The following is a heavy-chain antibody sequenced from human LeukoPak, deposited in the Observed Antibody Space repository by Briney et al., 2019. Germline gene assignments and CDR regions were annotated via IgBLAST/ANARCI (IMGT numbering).Heavy chain of an antibody. CDR2: IKTGGSRK. Sequence: GGSLRLSCAASGFAFSSYWMTWVRQAPGKGLEWVANIKTGGSRKNYVDSVKGRFTISRDNAKNSLDLEMRGLRFEATAVYPCSSQPAVLDLDCWGQGTLVPVS. CDR1: GFAFSSYW. J-gene: IGHJ4*02. V-gene: IGHV3-7*01. CDR3: SSQPAVLDLDC. D-gene: IGHD6-19*01.